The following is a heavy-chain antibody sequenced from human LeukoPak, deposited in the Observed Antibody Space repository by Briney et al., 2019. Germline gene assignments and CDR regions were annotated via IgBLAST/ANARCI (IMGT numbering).Heavy chain of an antibody. Sequence: GGSLRLSCAASGFTFSSYAMSWVRQAPGKGLEWVSAISGSGGSTYYADSVKGRFTISRDNSKNTLYLQMNSLRAEDTAVYYCAKTRVQYSGSWAEYFQHWGQGTLVTVSS. J-gene: IGHJ1*01. D-gene: IGHD6-13*01. CDR2: ISGSGGST. CDR1: GFTFSSYA. V-gene: IGHV3-23*01. CDR3: AKTRVQYSGSWAEYFQH.